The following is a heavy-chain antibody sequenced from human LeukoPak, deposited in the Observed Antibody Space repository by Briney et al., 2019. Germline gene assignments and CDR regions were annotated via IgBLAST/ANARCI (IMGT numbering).Heavy chain of an antibody. CDR2: INPNSGGT. J-gene: IGHJ5*02. Sequence: GASVRVSCKASGYTFTGYYMHWVRQAPGQGLEWMGWINPNSGGTNYAQKFQGRVTMTRDTSISTAYMELSRLRSDDTAVYYCARDLGIAAAAFNWFDPWGQGTLVTVSS. D-gene: IGHD6-13*01. CDR3: ARDLGIAAAAFNWFDP. V-gene: IGHV1-2*02. CDR1: GYTFTGYY.